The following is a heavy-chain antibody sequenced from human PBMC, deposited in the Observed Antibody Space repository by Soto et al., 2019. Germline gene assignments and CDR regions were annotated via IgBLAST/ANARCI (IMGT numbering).Heavy chain of an antibody. CDR1: GDSVSSNSAA. V-gene: IGHV6-1*01. Sequence: HSQTLSLTCAISGDSVSSNSAAWNWIRQSPSRGLEWLGRTYYRSKWYNDYAVSVKSRVTINPDTSKNQFSLQLNSVTPEDTAVYYCARGYYGSGSYYGSGYYYGMDVWGQGTTVTVSS. CDR2: TYYRSKWYN. D-gene: IGHD3-10*01. CDR3: ARGYYGSGSYYGSGYYYGMDV. J-gene: IGHJ6*02.